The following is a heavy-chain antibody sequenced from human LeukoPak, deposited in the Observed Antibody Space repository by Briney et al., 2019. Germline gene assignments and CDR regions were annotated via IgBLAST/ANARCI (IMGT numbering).Heavy chain of an antibody. Sequence: ASVKVSCKASGYTFSSCAISWVRQAPGQGLEYMGWIDTKTGNPTYAQGFTGRFVFSLDTSVSTAYLQISSLKAEDTAVYYCANHPSDSSGYFSYWGQGALVTVSS. CDR1: GYTFSSCA. CDR3: ANHPSDSSGYFSY. V-gene: IGHV7-4-1*02. J-gene: IGHJ4*02. CDR2: IDTKTGNP. D-gene: IGHD3-22*01.